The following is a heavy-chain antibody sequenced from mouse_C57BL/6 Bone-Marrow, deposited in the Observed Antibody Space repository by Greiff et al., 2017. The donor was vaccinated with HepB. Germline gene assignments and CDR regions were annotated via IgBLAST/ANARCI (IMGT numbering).Heavy chain of an antibody. CDR3: ARDEGMVTTLFDY. D-gene: IGHD2-3*01. V-gene: IGHV2-6*03. J-gene: IGHJ2*01. Sequence: VKLMESGPGLVAPSQSLSITCTVSGFSFTSYGVHWVRQPPGKGLEWLVVIWSDGSTTYNSALKSRLSISKDNSKSPVFLKMNSLQTDDTAMYYCARDEGMVTTLFDYWGQGTTLTVSS. CDR1: GFSFTSYG. CDR2: IWSDGST.